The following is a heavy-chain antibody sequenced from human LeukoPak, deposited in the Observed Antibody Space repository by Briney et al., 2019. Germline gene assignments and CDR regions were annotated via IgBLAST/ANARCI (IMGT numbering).Heavy chain of an antibody. CDR2: ISNSGTTM. V-gene: IGHV3-48*04. Sequence: PGGSLRLSCAASGFTFSSYGMHWVRQAPGKGLEWVSYISNSGTTMNYADSVKGRFTISRDNAKNSLYLQMNSLRAEDTAVYYCTRGDTLIWGQGTMVTVSS. CDR1: GFTFSSYG. J-gene: IGHJ3*02. D-gene: IGHD2-15*01. CDR3: TRGDTLI.